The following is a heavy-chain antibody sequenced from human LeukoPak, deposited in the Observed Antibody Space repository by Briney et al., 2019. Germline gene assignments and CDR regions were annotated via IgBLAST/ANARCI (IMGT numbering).Heavy chain of an antibody. Sequence: GGSLRLSCTASGFTFGDYAMSWVRQAPGKGLEWVGFIRSKAYGGTTEYAASVKGRFTISRDDSKSIAYLQMNSLKTEDTAVYYCTNGSWWLDPWGQGTLVTVSS. CDR3: TNGSWWLDP. D-gene: IGHD3-10*01. V-gene: IGHV3-49*04. CDR2: IRSKAYGGTT. J-gene: IGHJ5*02. CDR1: GFTFGDYA.